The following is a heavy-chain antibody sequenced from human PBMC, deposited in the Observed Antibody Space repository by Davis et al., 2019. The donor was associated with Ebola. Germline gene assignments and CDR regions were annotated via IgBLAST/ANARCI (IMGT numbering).Heavy chain of an antibody. CDR1: GFTVSSNY. CDR3: ARDSGGLRFLEWPAFDY. V-gene: IGHV3-66*01. CDR2: IYSGGST. J-gene: IGHJ4*02. D-gene: IGHD3-3*01. Sequence: GESLKISCAASGFTVSSNYMSWVRQAPGKGLEWVSVIYSGGSTYYADSVKGRFTISRDNSKNTLYLQMNSLRAEDTAVYYCARDSGGLRFLEWPAFDYWGQGTLVTVSS.